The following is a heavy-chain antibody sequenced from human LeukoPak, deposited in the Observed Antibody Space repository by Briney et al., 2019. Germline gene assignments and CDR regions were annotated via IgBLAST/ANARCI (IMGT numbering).Heavy chain of an antibody. CDR1: GFTFTSSA. CDR3: ARGKQNPHEYYDILTGYDYFDY. CDR2: IVVGSGNT. D-gene: IGHD3-9*01. V-gene: IGHV1-58*02. J-gene: IGHJ4*02. Sequence: ASVKVSCKASGFTFTSSAMQWVRQARGQRLEWIGWIVVGSGNTNYAQKFQERVTMTRDTSTSTVYMELSSLRSEDTAAYYCARGKQNPHEYYDILTGYDYFDYWGQGTLVTVSS.